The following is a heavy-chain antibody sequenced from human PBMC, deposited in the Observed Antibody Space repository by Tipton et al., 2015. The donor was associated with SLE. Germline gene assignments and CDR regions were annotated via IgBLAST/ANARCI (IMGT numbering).Heavy chain of an antibody. J-gene: IGHJ4*02. CDR3: ARDRSAGRVDY. CDR2: IIPVFAKA. CDR1: GGTFRNYA. Sequence: QLVQSGAEVKKPGSSVKVSCKASGGTFRNYAIHWVRQAPGQGLEWMGRIIPVFAKANYAQKFQGRVTMTADESTSTAYMELSSLRSEDTAVYYCARDRSAGRVDYWGQGTLVTVSS. V-gene: IGHV1-69*15. D-gene: IGHD6-13*01.